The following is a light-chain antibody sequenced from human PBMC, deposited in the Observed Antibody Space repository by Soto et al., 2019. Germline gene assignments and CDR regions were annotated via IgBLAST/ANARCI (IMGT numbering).Light chain of an antibody. J-gene: IGLJ1*01. Sequence: LTQPPSASGTPGQRVTISCSGSSSNIGSNTVNWYQQLPGTAPKLLIYSNNQRPSGVPDRFSGPKSGTSASLAISGLQSEDEADYYCAAWDDSLNVLYVFGTGTKVTVL. CDR1: SSNIGSNT. V-gene: IGLV1-44*01. CDR2: SNN. CDR3: AAWDDSLNVLYV.